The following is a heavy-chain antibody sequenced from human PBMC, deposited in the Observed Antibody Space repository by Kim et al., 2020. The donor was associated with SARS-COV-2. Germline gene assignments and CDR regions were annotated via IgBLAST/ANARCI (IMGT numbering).Heavy chain of an antibody. D-gene: IGHD3-10*01. CDR3: ARLYGAYFDY. J-gene: IGHJ4*02. Sequence: YNDYALSVKRRITINPDTSKNQFSLQLSSVTPEDTAVYFCARLYGAYFDYWGQGTLVTVSS. V-gene: IGHV6-1*01. CDR2: YN.